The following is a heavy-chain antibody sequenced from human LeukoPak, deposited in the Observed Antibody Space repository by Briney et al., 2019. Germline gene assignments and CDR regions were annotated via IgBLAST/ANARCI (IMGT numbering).Heavy chain of an antibody. CDR2: IRYDGSNK. CDR3: GPPDY. Sequence: GGPLRLSCAASGFTFSSCGMHWVRGAPGKGLEWVAFIRYDGSNKYYADSVKGRFTISRDNSKNTLYLQMDSLRAEDTAVYYCGPPDYWGQGTLVTVSS. CDR1: GFTFSSCG. J-gene: IGHJ4*02. V-gene: IGHV3-30*02.